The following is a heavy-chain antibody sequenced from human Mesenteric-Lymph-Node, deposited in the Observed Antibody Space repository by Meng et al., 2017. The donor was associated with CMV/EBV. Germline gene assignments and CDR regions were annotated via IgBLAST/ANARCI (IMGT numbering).Heavy chain of an antibody. J-gene: IGHJ4*02. D-gene: IGHD1-1*01. CDR3: ARDDARYNWNDVYHY. CDR1: GGSFTKYA. CDR2: INPNSGGT. Sequence: ASVKVSCKASGGSFTKYAICWVRQAPGQGLEWMGWINPNSGGTNYAQKFQGRVTMTRDTSISTAYMELSRLRSDDTAVYYCARDDARYNWNDVYHYWGQGTLVTVS. V-gene: IGHV1-2*02.